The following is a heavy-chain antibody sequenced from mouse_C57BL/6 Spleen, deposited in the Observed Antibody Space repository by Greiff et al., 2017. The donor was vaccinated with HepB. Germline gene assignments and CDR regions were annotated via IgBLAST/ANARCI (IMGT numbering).Heavy chain of an antibody. CDR2: IDPSDSET. D-gene: IGHD1-1*01. CDR3: ARGDYYGFMDY. Sequence: VQLQQSGAELVRPGSSVKLSCKASGYTFTSYWMHWVKQRPIQGLEWIGNIDPSDSETHYNQKFKDKATLTVDKSSSTAYMQLSSLTSEDSAVYYCARGDYYGFMDYWGQGTSVTVSS. V-gene: IGHV1-52*01. CDR1: GYTFTSYW. J-gene: IGHJ4*01.